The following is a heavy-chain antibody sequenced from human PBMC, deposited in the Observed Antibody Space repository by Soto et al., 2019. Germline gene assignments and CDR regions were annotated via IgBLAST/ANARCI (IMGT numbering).Heavy chain of an antibody. Sequence: EVQLVESGGGLVQPGGSLRLSCAASGFTFSSYWMSWVRQAPGKGLEWVANIKQDGSEKYYVDSVKGRFTISRDNAKNSLYLQMNSLRAEDPAVYYCARDNVLRFWEWLPHDAFDSWGQGTMVTVSS. D-gene: IGHD3-3*01. CDR1: GFTFSSYW. J-gene: IGHJ3*02. CDR3: ARDNVLRFWEWLPHDAFDS. CDR2: IKQDGSEK. V-gene: IGHV3-7*01.